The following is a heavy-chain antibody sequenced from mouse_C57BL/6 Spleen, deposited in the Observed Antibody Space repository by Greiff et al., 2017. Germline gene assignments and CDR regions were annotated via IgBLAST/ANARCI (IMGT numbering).Heavy chain of an antibody. J-gene: IGHJ1*03. CDR2: IDPSDSET. Sequence: QVQLQQPGAELVRPGSSVKLSCKASGYTFTSYWMHWVKQRPIQGLEWIGNIDPSDSETHYNQKFKDKATLTVDKSSSTAYMQLSSLTSEDSAVYYCARSLVARGYFDVWGTGTTVTVAS. D-gene: IGHD1-1*01. CDR3: ARSLVARGYFDV. CDR1: GYTFTSYW. V-gene: IGHV1-52*01.